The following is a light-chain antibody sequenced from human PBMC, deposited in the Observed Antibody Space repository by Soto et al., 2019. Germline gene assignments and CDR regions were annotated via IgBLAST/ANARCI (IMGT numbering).Light chain of an antibody. CDR3: QRYNNWLALT. CDR2: GAS. Sequence: EIVMTQSPATLSVSPGERATLSCRASQSVSSNLAWYQQKPGQAPRLLIYGASTRATGIPARFSGSGSGTEFTLTISSLQSEDFAVYYCQRYNNWLALTFGGGTKVDIK. J-gene: IGKJ4*01. V-gene: IGKV3-15*01. CDR1: QSVSSN.